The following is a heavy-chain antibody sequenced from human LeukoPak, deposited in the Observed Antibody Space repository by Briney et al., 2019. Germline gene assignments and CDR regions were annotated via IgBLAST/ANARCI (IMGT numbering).Heavy chain of an antibody. D-gene: IGHD4-11*01. V-gene: IGHV3-64*02. J-gene: IGHJ4*02. CDR1: GFSFSSYA. Sequence: GGSLRLSCAASGFSFSSYAMHWVRQAPGKGLEYVSVISSNGFRTYYADSVKGRFTISRDNAKNSLYLEMNSLRAEDTAVYYCAREDHSNYNYWGQGTLVTVSS. CDR2: ISSNGFRT. CDR3: AREDHSNYNY.